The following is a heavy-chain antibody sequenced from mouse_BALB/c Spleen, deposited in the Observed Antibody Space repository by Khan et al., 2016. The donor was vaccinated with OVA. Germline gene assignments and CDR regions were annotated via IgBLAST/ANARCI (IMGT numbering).Heavy chain of an antibody. CDR1: GYSITSDFA. Sequence: EVQLQESGPGLVKPSQSLSLPCTVTGYSITSDFAWNWIRQFPGNKLEWMVYISSTGSPSYSPSLKSRFSSTRDTAKKQCFHHWNAGTTEDAATYYGARYRYDSDSYAMDYWGQGTSVTVSS. V-gene: IGHV3-2*02. CDR3: ARYRYDSDSYAMDY. D-gene: IGHD2-3*01. J-gene: IGHJ4*01. CDR2: ISSTGSP.